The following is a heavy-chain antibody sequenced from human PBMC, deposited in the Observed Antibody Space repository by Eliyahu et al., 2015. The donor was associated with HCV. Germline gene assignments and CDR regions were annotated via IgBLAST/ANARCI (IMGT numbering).Heavy chain of an antibody. CDR3: ARSNAFDL. V-gene: IGHV1-46*01. CDR2: ISPTSSGYT. J-gene: IGHJ3*01. Sequence: QVHLVQSGAEVKKPGASVKVSCKASGYAFTTYYIHWVRQAPGQGLEWVGMISPTSSGYTNNAQRFQGRVTMTTDTSTSTAYMELSSLRSEDTAMYYCARSNAFDLWGQGTMVTVSS. CDR1: GYAFTTYY.